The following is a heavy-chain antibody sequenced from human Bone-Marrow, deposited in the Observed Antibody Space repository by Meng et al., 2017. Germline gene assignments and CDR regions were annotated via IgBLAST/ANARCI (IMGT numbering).Heavy chain of an antibody. V-gene: IGHV4-39*07. J-gene: IGHJ4*02. CDR3: ARDLRDSSSWYVRDPYYFDY. D-gene: IGHD6-13*01. Sequence: SETLSLTCTVSGGSISSSSYYWGWIRQPPGKGLEWIGSIYYSGSTCYNPSLKSRVTISVDTSKNQFSLKLSSVTAADTAVYYCARDLRDSSSWYVRDPYYFDYWGQGTLVTVSS. CDR1: GGSISSSSYY. CDR2: IYYSGST.